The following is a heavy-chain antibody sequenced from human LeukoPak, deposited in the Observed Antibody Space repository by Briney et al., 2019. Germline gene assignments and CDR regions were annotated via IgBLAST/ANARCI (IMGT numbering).Heavy chain of an antibody. D-gene: IGHD3-22*01. CDR2: IKREIDGATT. V-gene: IGHV3-15*01. CDR1: GFTFSNAQ. J-gene: IGHJ4*03. CDR3: STYYFDNRLYLVY. Sequence: PGGSLRLSCAASGFTFSNAQMSWVRQAPGKRLEWIGRIKREIDGATTDYAAPVRGRFTISRDDSKNTLYLQMNSLTAEDTAVYYCSTYYFDNRLYLVYWGNGALVTV.